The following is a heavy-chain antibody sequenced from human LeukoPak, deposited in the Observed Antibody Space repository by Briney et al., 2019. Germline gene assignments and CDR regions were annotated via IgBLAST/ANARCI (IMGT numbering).Heavy chain of an antibody. CDR2: ISYDGSNK. CDR3: AKDRDWYYFDY. Sequence: GGSLRLSCAASGCTFSSYGMHWVRQAPGKGLEWVAVISYDGSNKYYADSVKGRFTISRDNSKNTLYLQMNSLRAEDTAVYYCAKDRDWYYFDYWGQGTLVTVSS. D-gene: IGHD5-24*01. J-gene: IGHJ4*02. CDR1: GCTFSSYG. V-gene: IGHV3-30*18.